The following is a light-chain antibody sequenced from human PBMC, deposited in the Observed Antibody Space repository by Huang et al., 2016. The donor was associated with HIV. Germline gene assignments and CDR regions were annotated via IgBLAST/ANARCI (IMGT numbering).Light chain of an antibody. J-gene: IGKJ4*01. CDR2: AAS. CDR1: QGIRND. Sequence: AIQMTQSPSSLSASVGERVTITCRASQGIRNDLGWYQQKPGKAPKLLIYAASSLQSGVPSRFSGIGSGTDFTLTISSLQPEDFATYYCLQDYNYPVTFGGGTKVEIK. CDR3: LQDYNYPVT. V-gene: IGKV1-6*01.